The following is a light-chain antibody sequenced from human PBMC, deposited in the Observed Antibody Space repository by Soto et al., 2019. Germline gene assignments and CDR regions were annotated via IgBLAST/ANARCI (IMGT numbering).Light chain of an antibody. CDR1: SSDVGGYNY. V-gene: IGLV2-14*01. J-gene: IGLJ1*01. Sequence: QTVLTQPASVSGSPGQSITISCTGTSSDVGGYNYVSWYQEHPGKAPKLMIYDVSNRPSGVSNRCSGSKSGNTASLTISGLQAEDEADYYCSSYTSDSTYVFGTGTKLTVL. CDR3: SSYTSDSTYV. CDR2: DVS.